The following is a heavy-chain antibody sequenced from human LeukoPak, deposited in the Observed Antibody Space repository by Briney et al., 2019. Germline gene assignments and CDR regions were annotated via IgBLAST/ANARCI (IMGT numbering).Heavy chain of an antibody. CDR1: GFTFSSYG. Sequence: GGSLRLSCAASGFTFSSYGMHWVRQAPGKGLEWVAVIWYDGSNKYYADSVKGRFTISRDNSKNTLYLQMNSLRAEDTAVYYCARTRDVAAADADYSDYWGQGTLVTVSS. J-gene: IGHJ4*02. CDR3: ARTRDVAAADADYSDY. D-gene: IGHD6-13*01. CDR2: IWYDGSNK. V-gene: IGHV3-33*01.